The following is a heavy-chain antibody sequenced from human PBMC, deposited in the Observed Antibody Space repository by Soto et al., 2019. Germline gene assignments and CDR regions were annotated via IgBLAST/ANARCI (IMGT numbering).Heavy chain of an antibody. J-gene: IGHJ6*02. D-gene: IGHD3-3*01. V-gene: IGHV3-53*01. Sequence: ESGGGLIQPGGSLRLSCAASGFTVSSNYMSWVRQAPGKGLEWVSVIYSGGSTYYADSVKGRFTISRDNSKNTLYLQMNSLRAEDTAVYYCARDGYYDFWSGYRVDGMDVWGQGTTVTVSS. CDR3: ARDGYYDFWSGYRVDGMDV. CDR1: GFTVSSNY. CDR2: IYSGGST.